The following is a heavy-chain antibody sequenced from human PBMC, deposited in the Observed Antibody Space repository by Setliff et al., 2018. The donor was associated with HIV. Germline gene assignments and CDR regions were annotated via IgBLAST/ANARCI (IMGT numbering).Heavy chain of an antibody. V-gene: IGHV4-4*07. CDR1: GGSFGVYR. CDR3: ARAVRSPIMSPSGLSFDY. D-gene: IGHD3-10*01. J-gene: IGHJ4*02. CDR2: IDSSGTT. Sequence: PSETLSLTCTISGGSFGVYRWSWIRQSAGRGLEWIGRIDSSGTTDYKPSLKGRVAISVDTSRNQFSLRLISVTAADTAFYYCARAVRSPIMSPSGLSFDYWGQGTLVTVSS.